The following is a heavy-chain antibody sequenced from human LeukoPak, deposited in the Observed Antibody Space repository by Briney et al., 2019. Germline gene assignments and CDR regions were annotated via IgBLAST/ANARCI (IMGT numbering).Heavy chain of an antibody. V-gene: IGHV4-59*01. CDR1: GGSISSYY. CDR2: IYYSGST. J-gene: IGHJ4*02. Sequence: PSETLSLTCTVSGGSISSYYWSWIRQPPGKGLEWIGYIYYSGSTNYNPSLKSRVTISVDTSKNQFSPKLSSVTAADTAVYYCARATYYYDSSGYYFDYWGQGTLVTVSS. D-gene: IGHD3-22*01. CDR3: ARATYYYDSSGYYFDY.